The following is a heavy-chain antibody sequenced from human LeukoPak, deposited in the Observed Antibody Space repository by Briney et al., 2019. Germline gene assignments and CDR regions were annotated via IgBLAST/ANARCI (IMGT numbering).Heavy chain of an antibody. J-gene: IGHJ4*02. CDR1: GGSISSSSYY. CDR3: ARHGSYYPGVFDY. Sequence: PSETLSLTCTVSGGSISSSSYYWGWIRQPPGKGLEWIGSIYYSGSTYYNPSLKSRVTISVDTSKNQFSLKLSSVTAADTAVYYCARHGSYYPGVFDYWGQGTLVTVSS. V-gene: IGHV4-39*01. CDR2: IYYSGST. D-gene: IGHD1-26*01.